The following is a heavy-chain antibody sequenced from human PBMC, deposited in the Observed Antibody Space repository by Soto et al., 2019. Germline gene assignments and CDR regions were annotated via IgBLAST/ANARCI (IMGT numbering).Heavy chain of an antibody. J-gene: IGHJ4*02. CDR3: ARYDFGTFDY. Sequence: SETLSLTCAVSGDSISSSFWWSWVRQPPGRGLEWIGEIYHTESTVYNPSLKSRVTVSVDKSKNQFSLNLDSVTAADTAVYYCARYDFGTFDYWGRGILVTVSS. CDR2: IYHTEST. V-gene: IGHV4-4*02. CDR1: GDSISSSFW. D-gene: IGHD4-17*01.